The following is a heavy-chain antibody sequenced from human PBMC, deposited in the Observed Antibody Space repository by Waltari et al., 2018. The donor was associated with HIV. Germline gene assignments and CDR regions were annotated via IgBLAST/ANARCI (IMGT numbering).Heavy chain of an antibody. Sequence: EVQLVESGGGLVQPGGSLRLSCAASRFTFSNYWMHWVRQAPGKGLVWVSRINSDGTSTSYAGLVKGRFTISRDNAKSTLYLQMNSLSAEDTAVYYCVRQVYCSPTSCYSPDYWGQGTLVTVSS. CDR2: INSDGTST. J-gene: IGHJ4*02. CDR3: VRQVYCSPTSCYSPDY. D-gene: IGHD2-2*02. V-gene: IGHV3-74*01. CDR1: RFTFSNYW.